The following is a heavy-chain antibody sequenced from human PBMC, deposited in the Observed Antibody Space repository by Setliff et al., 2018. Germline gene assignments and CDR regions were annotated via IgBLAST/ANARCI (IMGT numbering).Heavy chain of an antibody. Sequence: GGSLRLSCAASGFTFSSYSMHWVRQTPGKGLEWVSSISPDSYYIYYADSIKGRFTISIDNAKSSLYLQMNSLRAEDTAVFYCARSPANGGHDAFDIWGQGTMVTVSS. CDR1: GFTFSSYS. J-gene: IGHJ3*02. V-gene: IGHV3-21*03. CDR2: ISPDSYYI. CDR3: ARSPANGGHDAFDI. D-gene: IGHD6-25*01.